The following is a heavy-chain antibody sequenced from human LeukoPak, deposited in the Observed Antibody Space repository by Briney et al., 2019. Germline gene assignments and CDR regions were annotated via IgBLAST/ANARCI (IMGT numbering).Heavy chain of an antibody. CDR1: GFTVSSNY. V-gene: IGHV3-23*01. CDR3: AKSAYYDASGYYREYYFDY. CDR2: ISGSGGST. Sequence: GSLRLSCAASGFTVSSNYMSWVRQAPGKGLEWVSSISGSGGSTHYADSVKGRFTISRDKTKNTLYLQMNSLRAEDTAVYYCAKSAYYDASGYYREYYFDYWGQGTLVTVSS. D-gene: IGHD3-22*01. J-gene: IGHJ4*02.